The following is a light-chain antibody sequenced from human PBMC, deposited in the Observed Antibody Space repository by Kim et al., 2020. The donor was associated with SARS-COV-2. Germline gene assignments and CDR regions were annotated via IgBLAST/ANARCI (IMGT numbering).Light chain of an antibody. Sequence: ALLQTVRITCHGDSLRSYYASWYQQKPGRAPVIVIYGKNNRPSGSPDRFSGCSSGNTAALSITGAQAEDEADYYCSTRDSSGNHWVFGGGTKLTVL. V-gene: IGLV3-19*01. CDR2: GKN. J-gene: IGLJ3*02. CDR3: STRDSSGNHWV. CDR1: SLRSYY.